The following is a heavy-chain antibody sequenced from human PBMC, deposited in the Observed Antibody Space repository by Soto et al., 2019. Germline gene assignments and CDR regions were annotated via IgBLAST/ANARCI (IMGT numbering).Heavy chain of an antibody. CDR2: IIPIFGTA. V-gene: IGHV1-69*01. J-gene: IGHJ6*02. CDR1: GGTFSSYA. Sequence: QVQLVQSGAEVKKPGSSVKVSCKASGGTFSSYAISWVRQAPGQGLEWMGGIIPIFGTANYAQKFQGRVTITADESTSTAYMERSSLRSEDTAVYYCARVEVVTAIPDHYYYYYGMDVWGQGTTVTVSS. CDR3: ARVEVVTAIPDHYYYYYGMDV. D-gene: IGHD2-21*02.